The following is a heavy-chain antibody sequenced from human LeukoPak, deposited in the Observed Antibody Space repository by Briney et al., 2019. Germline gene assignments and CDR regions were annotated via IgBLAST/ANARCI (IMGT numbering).Heavy chain of an antibody. CDR1: GYTFTGYY. CDR2: INPNSGGT. D-gene: IGHD3-16*01. J-gene: IGHJ3*02. CDR3: AIVEEKQGGAFDI. V-gene: IGHV1-2*02. Sequence: ASVKVSCKASGYTFTGYYMHWVRQAPGQGLEWMGWINPNSGGTNYAQKFQGRVTMTRDTSISTAYMELSRLRSDDTAVYYCAIVEEKQGGAFDIWGQGTMVTVSS.